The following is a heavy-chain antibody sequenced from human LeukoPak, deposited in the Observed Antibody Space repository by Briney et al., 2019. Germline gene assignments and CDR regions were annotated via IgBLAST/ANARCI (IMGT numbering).Heavy chain of an antibody. CDR2: IYYSGTT. CDR1: GGSISSSSYY. D-gene: IGHD3-10*01. V-gene: IGHV4-39*07. J-gene: IGHJ3*02. CDR3: ASHVLLWFGELLPWAFDI. Sequence: SETLSLTCTVSGGSISSSSYYWGWIRQPPGKGLEWIGSIYYSGTTYYNPSLKSRVTISVDTSKNQFSLKLSSVTAADTAVYYCASHVLLWFGELLPWAFDIWGQGTMVTVSS.